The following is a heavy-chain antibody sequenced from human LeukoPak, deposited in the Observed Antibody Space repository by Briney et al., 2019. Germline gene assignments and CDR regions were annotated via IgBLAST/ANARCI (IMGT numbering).Heavy chain of an antibody. D-gene: IGHD3-22*01. V-gene: IGHV3-74*01. Sequence: GGYLRLSCAASGFTFSRYWIHWVRQAPGKGLEWVSRINPDGSTTTYADSVKGRFTISRDNAKNTVYLQMNSLRAEDTAVYYCARVLSGSWDWFDPWGQGTLVTVSS. J-gene: IGHJ5*02. CDR1: GFTFSRYW. CDR2: INPDGSTT. CDR3: ARVLSGSWDWFDP.